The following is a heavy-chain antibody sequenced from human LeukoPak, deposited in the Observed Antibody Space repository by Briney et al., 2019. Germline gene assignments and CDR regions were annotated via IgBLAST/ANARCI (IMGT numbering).Heavy chain of an antibody. Sequence: GGSLRLSCAASGFTFSSYWMSWVRQAPGKGLEWVANIKQDGSEKYYVDSVKGRFTISRDNAKNSLYLQINSLRAEDTAVYYCARAYSSSSLEFDYWGQGTLVTVSS. J-gene: IGHJ4*02. V-gene: IGHV3-7*01. CDR1: GFTFSSYW. CDR2: IKQDGSEK. D-gene: IGHD6-6*01. CDR3: ARAYSSSSLEFDY.